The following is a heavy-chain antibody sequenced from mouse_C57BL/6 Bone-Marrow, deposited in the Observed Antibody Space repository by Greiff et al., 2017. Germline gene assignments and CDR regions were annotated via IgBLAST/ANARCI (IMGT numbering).Heavy chain of an antibody. CDR2: IYPRSGNT. CDR1: GYTFTSYG. Sequence: QVQLKESGAELARPGASVKLSCKASGYTFTSYGISWVKQRTGQGLEWIGEIYPRSGNTYYNEKFKGKATLTADKSASPAYMELRSLTSVDSAVYVGASFNTTVVGTGFAYWGQGTLVTVSA. D-gene: IGHD1-1*01. J-gene: IGHJ3*01. V-gene: IGHV1-81*01. CDR3: ASFNTTVVGTGFAY.